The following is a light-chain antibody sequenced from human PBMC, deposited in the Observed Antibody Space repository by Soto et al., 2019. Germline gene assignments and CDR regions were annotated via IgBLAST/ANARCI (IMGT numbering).Light chain of an antibody. CDR2: GVS. V-gene: IGKV1D-12*01. Sequence: DIQMTQSPSFVSASVGDRVTITCRASQGVNNWLAWYQQKPGKAPKLLIYGVSSLQSGVPSRFSGSGSGTDFNLTISSLQPEDFATYYCQQANSFPPITSGQGTRLEIK. J-gene: IGKJ5*01. CDR3: QQANSFPPIT. CDR1: QGVNNW.